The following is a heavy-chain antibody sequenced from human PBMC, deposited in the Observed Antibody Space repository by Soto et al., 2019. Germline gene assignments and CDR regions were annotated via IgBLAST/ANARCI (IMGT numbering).Heavy chain of an antibody. J-gene: IGHJ4*02. D-gene: IGHD5-12*01. CDR2: ITTGGGST. V-gene: IGHV3-23*01. CDR3: AKGSGYSGYDDY. CDR1: GFTFSSYA. Sequence: EVQLLESGGGLVQPGGSPRLSCAASGFTFSSYAMSWVRQAPGKGLEWVSAITTGGGSTYYADSVKGRFTISRDNSKNTLSLQMNSLRAEDTAVYYCAKGSGYSGYDDYWGQGTLVTVSS.